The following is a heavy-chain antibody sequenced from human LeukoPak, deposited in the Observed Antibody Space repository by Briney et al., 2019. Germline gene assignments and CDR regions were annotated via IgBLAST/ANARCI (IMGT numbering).Heavy chain of an antibody. CDR1: GGSISSGDYY. V-gene: IGHV4-30-4*02. J-gene: IGHJ4*02. D-gene: IGHD3-10*01. CDR3: ARGSIGELLDY. Sequence: SETLSLTCTVSGGSISSGDYYWSWIRQPPGKGLEWIGYIYYSGSTYYNPSLKSRVTISVDTSKNQFSLKLSSVTAADTAVYYCARGSIGELLDYWGQGTLVTVSS. CDR2: IYYSGST.